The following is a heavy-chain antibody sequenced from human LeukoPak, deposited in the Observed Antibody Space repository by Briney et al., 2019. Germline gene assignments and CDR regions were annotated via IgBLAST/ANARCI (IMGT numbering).Heavy chain of an antibody. Sequence: GGSLRLSCAASGFTFSSYAMSWVRQAPGKGLEWVSAISGSGGSTYYAHSVKGRFTISRDNAKNSLYLQMNSLRAEDTAVYYCARIRGSSSWYYYYYYMDVWGKGTTVTISS. V-gene: IGHV3-23*01. CDR3: ARIRGSSSWYYYYYYMDV. J-gene: IGHJ6*03. CDR2: ISGSGGST. CDR1: GFTFSSYA. D-gene: IGHD6-13*01.